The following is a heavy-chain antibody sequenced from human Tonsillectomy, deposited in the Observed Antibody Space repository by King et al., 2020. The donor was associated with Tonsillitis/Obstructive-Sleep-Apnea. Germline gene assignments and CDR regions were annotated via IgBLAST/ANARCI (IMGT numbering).Heavy chain of an antibody. CDR3: TTDRRKGLVLGYYYYMDV. CDR2: IKSKIDVGTT. D-gene: IGHD6-6*01. V-gene: IGHV3-15*01. J-gene: IGHJ6*03. CDR1: GFTSSNAW. Sequence: QLVQSGGGLVKAGGSLRLSCAASGFTSSNAWMSWVRQAPGKGLEWVGRIKSKIDVGTTDYAAPVKGRFTISRDDSKNTLYLQINSLKNEDAAVYYCTTDRRKGLVLGYYYYMDVWGKGTTVTVSS.